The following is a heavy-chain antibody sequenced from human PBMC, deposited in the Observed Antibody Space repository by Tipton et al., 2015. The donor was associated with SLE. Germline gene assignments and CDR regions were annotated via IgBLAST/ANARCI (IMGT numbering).Heavy chain of an antibody. V-gene: IGHV4-38-2*01. CDR2: IYHSGST. J-gene: IGHJ5*02. Sequence: TLSLTCAVSGYSISSGYYWGWVRQPPGKGLEWIGSIYHSGSTYYNPSLKSRVTISVDTSKNQFSLKLSSVTAADTAVYYCARLGLPPDNWFDPWDQGTLVTVSS. D-gene: IGHD5-12*01. CDR1: GYSISSGYY. CDR3: ARLGLPPDNWFDP.